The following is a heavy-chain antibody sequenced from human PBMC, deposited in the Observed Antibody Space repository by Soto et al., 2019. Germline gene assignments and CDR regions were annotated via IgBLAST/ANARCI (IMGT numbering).Heavy chain of an antibody. CDR2: IIPIFGTA. Sequence: QVQLVQSGAAVKKPGSSVTVSCKASGGTFSSYTSSWVRQAPGQGLEWMGGIIPIFGTANYAQKFQGRVTITADESTSTAYMELSSLRSEDTAVYYCARGNHRWLQLWYFDLWGRGTLVTVSS. CDR3: ARGNHRWLQLWYFDL. V-gene: IGHV1-69*12. J-gene: IGHJ2*01. D-gene: IGHD5-12*01. CDR1: GGTFSSYT.